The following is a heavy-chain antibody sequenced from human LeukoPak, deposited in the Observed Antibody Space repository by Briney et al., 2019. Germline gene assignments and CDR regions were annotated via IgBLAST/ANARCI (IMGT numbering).Heavy chain of an antibody. V-gene: IGHV4-4*07. D-gene: IGHD3-22*01. Sequence: SETLSLTCTVSGGSITSYYWSWIRQSAGKGLEWIGRIYITGSTTYNPSLKSRVTMSLDTSKNQFSLKLSSVTAADTAVYYCARDRNYYDSSGYYYNRWFDPWGQGTLVTVSS. CDR3: ARDRNYYDSSGYYYNRWFDP. J-gene: IGHJ5*02. CDR1: GGSITSYY. CDR2: IYITGST.